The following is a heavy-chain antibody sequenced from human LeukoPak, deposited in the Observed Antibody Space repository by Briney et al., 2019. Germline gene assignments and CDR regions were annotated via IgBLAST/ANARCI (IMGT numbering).Heavy chain of an antibody. Sequence: QPGGSLRLSCAASGFTFSGSAMHWVRQASGKGLEWVGRIRSKANSYATAYAASVKGRFTISRDDSKNTAYLQMNSLKTEDTAVYYCTRHRRSNYYDSSGYSPDATPDDYWGQGTLVTVSS. D-gene: IGHD3-22*01. V-gene: IGHV3-73*01. J-gene: IGHJ4*02. CDR1: GFTFSGSA. CDR2: IRSKANSYAT. CDR3: TRHRRSNYYDSSGYSPDATPDDY.